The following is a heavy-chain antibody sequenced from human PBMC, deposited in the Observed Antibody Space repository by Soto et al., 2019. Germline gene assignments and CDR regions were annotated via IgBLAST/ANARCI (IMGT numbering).Heavy chain of an antibody. CDR1: GFPFTGYA. Sequence: GGSLRLSCASSGFPFTGYAMSWVRQAPGRGLEWVSAISGHGDATFYADSVKGRFTISRDNSKNTLYLHMNSLRAEDTALYYCANSRVSMVRGLIIIPNYWGQGTLVTVSS. V-gene: IGHV3-23*01. CDR3: ANSRVSMVRGLIIIPNY. CDR2: ISGHGDAT. J-gene: IGHJ4*02. D-gene: IGHD3-10*01.